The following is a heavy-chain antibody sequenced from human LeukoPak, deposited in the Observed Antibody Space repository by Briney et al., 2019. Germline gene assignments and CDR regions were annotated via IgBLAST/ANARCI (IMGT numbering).Heavy chain of an antibody. Sequence: GGSLRLSCAASGFTFSDYVMSWVRQAPGKGLEWVAVIWYDGSNKYYADSVKGRFTISRDNSKNTLYLQVNSLRAEDTAVYYCARGTTVTTLNYFDYWGQGTLVTVSS. CDR3: ARGTTVTTLNYFDY. CDR1: GFTFSDYV. D-gene: IGHD4-17*01. V-gene: IGHV3-33*08. CDR2: IWYDGSNK. J-gene: IGHJ4*02.